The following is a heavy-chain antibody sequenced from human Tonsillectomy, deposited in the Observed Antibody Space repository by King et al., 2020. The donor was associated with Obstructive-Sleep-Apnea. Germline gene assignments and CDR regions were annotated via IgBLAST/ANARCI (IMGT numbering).Heavy chain of an antibody. D-gene: IGHD4-17*01. CDR1: GGSITSSAC. CDR2: IYHSGTT. CDR3: ARTTYGDYALDY. J-gene: IGHJ4*02. V-gene: IGHV4-4*02. Sequence: VQLQESGPGLVKPSGTLSLTCAVSGGSITSSACWTWVRQPPGKGLEWSGQIYHSGTTNYNPSLKSRVTMSIDKSKKKVSLTLISVTAADTAVYYCARTTYGDYALDYWGQGTLVSVSS.